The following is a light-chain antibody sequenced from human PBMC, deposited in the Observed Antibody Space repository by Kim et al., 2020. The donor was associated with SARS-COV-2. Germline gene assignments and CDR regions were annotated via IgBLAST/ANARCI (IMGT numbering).Light chain of an antibody. Sequence: SSELTQDPAVSVALGQTVRITCQGDSLRRYYASWYQQKPGQAPVLVIYGKNNRPSGIPDRLSGSTSGNTASLTITGAQAEDDADYYCNSRDSSGNHLVFG. CDR2: GKN. CDR1: SLRRYY. CDR3: NSRDSSGNHLV. J-gene: IGLJ2*01. V-gene: IGLV3-19*01.